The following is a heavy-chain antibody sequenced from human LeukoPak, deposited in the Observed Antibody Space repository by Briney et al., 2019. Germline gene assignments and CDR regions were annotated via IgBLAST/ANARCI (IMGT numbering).Heavy chain of an antibody. CDR3: ARHRDGLSSWYENWFDP. V-gene: IGHV4-4*09. Sequence: SETLSLICTVSGGSIGSYYWSWIRQPPGKGLEWIGYIYTSGSTNYNPSLKSLVTISVDTSKNQFSLKLSSVTAADTAVYYCARHRDGLSSWYENWFDPWGQGTLVTVSS. J-gene: IGHJ5*02. CDR2: IYTSGST. CDR1: GGSIGSYY. D-gene: IGHD6-13*01.